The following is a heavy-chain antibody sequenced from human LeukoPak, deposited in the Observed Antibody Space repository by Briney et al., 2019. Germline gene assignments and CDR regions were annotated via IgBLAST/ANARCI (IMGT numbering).Heavy chain of an antibody. CDR2: IYYSGST. V-gene: IGHV4-59*01. CDR1: GGSISSYY. CDR3: AREGMYYCGSGSRMSSYYYYGMDV. J-gene: IGHJ6*02. D-gene: IGHD3-10*01. Sequence: PSETLSLTCTVSGGSISSYYWSWIRQPPGKGLEWIGYIYYSGSTNYNPSLKSRVTTSVDTSKNQFSLKLSSVTAADTAVYYCAREGMYYCGSGSRMSSYYYYGMDVWGQGTTVTVSS.